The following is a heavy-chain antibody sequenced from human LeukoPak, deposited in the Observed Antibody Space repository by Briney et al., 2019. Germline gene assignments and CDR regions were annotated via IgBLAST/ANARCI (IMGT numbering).Heavy chain of an antibody. D-gene: IGHD3-22*01. CDR3: AKVASAAIDPQWYFDV. CDR2: ISGSGGST. V-gene: IGHV3-23*01. J-gene: IGHJ2*01. Sequence: PGGSLRLSCAASGFTFSSYAMSWVRQAPGKGLEWVSAISGSGGSTYYADSVKGRFTISRDNSKNTLYLQMNSLRAEDTAVYYCAKVASAAIDPQWYFDVWGRGTLVTVSS. CDR1: GFTFSSYA.